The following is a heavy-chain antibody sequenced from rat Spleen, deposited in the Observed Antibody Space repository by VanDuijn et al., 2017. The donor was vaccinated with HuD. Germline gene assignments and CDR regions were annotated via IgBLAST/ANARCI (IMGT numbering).Heavy chain of an antibody. D-gene: IGHD1-9*01. CDR3: ARRGIVDTMGITLFDY. Sequence: EVQLVESGGGLVQPGRSLKLSCAASGFTFSNYDMAWVRQAPTKGLEWVASISPSGGSTYYRDSVKGRFTVSRDNAKSTLYLQMDSLRSEDTATYYCARRGIVDTMGITLFDYWGQGVMVTVSS. J-gene: IGHJ2*01. CDR2: ISPSGGST. V-gene: IGHV5-25*01. CDR1: GFTFSNYD.